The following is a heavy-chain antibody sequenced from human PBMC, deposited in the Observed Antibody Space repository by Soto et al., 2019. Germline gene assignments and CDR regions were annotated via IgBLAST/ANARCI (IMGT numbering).Heavy chain of an antibody. D-gene: IGHD5-12*01. J-gene: IGHJ3*02. Sequence: SETLSLTCTVSGGSISSYYWSWIRQPPGKGLEWIGFISYSGTTNYNRSLKRRVTISVDASKNQLSLKLSSVTAADTAVYYCARARLRAVYAFDIWGQGTMVTVSS. CDR3: ARARLRAVYAFDI. V-gene: IGHV4-59*01. CDR1: GGSISSYY. CDR2: ISYSGTT.